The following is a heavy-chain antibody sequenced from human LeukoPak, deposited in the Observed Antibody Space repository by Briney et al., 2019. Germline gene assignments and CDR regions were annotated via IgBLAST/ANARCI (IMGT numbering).Heavy chain of an antibody. CDR3: ARENEPMQHFDY. V-gene: IGHV1-69*04. CDR2: IIPILCIA. J-gene: IGHJ4*02. CDR1: GGTFSSYT. D-gene: IGHD1-1*01. Sequence: ASVKVSCKASGGTFSSYTISWVRQAPGQGLEWMGRIIPILCIANYAQKFQGRVTITADKSTSTAYMELSSLRSEDTAVYYCARENEPMQHFDYWGQGTLVTVSS.